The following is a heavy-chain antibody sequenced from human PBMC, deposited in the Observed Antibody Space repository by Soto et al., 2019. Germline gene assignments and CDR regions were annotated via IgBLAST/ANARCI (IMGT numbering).Heavy chain of an antibody. CDR3: TKKVNSGSGSQFFDY. CDR2: FRSGGDDDTT. Sequence: GGSLRLSCAASGFTFSSYSMSWVRQAPGKGLEWVSGFRSGGDDDTTYYADSVRGRFTISRDNSKNTLFLQMNSLRAEDTAIYYCTKKVNSGSGSQFFDYWGQGTLVTVSS. V-gene: IGHV3-23*01. D-gene: IGHD3-10*01. J-gene: IGHJ4*02. CDR1: GFTFSSYS.